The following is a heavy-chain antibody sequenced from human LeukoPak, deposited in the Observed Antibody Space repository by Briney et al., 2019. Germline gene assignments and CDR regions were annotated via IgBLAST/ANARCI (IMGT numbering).Heavy chain of an antibody. J-gene: IGHJ4*02. CDR2: IYHSGST. V-gene: IGHV4-34*01. Sequence: SETLSLTCAVYGGSFSGYYWSWIRQPPGKGLEWIGYIYHSGSTYYNPSLKSRVTISVDRSKNQFSLKLSSVTAADTAVYYCARAVQSYSNFDYWGQGTLVTVSS. D-gene: IGHD4-4*01. CDR3: ARAVQSYSNFDY. CDR1: GGSFSGYY.